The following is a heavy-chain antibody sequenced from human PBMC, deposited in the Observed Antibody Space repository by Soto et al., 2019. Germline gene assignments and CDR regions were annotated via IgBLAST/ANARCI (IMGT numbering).Heavy chain of an antibody. D-gene: IGHD2-15*01. V-gene: IGHV4-4*02. CDR2: ICHSGST. CDR1: GGSITSNNW. CDR3: ARALAGVAPTYYYYGFDG. Sequence: QVQLQASGPGLVKPSGTLSLTCAVSGGSITSNNWWSWVLQPPWKGLEWIAEICHSGSTNYNPSLKSVVTISVDNSKNQFSLKLTSVTAADTAVYYCARALAGVAPTYYYYGFDGWGQGTPVTVSS. J-gene: IGHJ6*02.